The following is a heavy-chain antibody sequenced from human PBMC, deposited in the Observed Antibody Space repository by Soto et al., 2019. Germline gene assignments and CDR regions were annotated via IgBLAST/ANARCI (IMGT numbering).Heavy chain of an antibody. CDR1: GGSISSSSYY. CDR3: ARVLDTAMDETIFDY. CDR2: IYYSGST. D-gene: IGHD5-18*01. Sequence: PSETLSLTCTVSGGSISSSSYYWGWIRQPPGKGLEWIGSIYYSGSTYYNPSLKSRVTISVDTSKNQFSLKLSSVTAADTAVYYCARVLDTAMDETIFDYWGQGTLVTVSS. V-gene: IGHV4-39*07. J-gene: IGHJ4*02.